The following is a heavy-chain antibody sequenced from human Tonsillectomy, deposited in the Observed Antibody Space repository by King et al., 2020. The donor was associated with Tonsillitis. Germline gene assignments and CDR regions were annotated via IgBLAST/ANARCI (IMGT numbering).Heavy chain of an antibody. Sequence: TLKESGPVLVKPTETLTLTCAVSGFSRSNVRMGVSWIRQPPGKALEWLAHIFSNDEKSYSTSLRSRLTISKDTSKSQVVLNMTNMDPVDTATYYCARLYSSGWYVYFDYWGQGTLVTVSS. CDR2: IFSNDEK. J-gene: IGHJ4*02. D-gene: IGHD6-13*01. CDR3: ARLYSSGWYVYFDY. CDR1: GFSRSNVRMG. V-gene: IGHV2-26*01.